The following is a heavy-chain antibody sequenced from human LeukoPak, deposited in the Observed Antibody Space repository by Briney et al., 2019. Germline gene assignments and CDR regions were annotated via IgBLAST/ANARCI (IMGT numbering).Heavy chain of an antibody. D-gene: IGHD5-18*01. J-gene: IGHJ6*03. V-gene: IGHV4-59*08. CDR3: ATSGGYSYGYHYYYMDV. Sequence: SETLSLTCTVSGGSISSYYWSWIRQPPGKGLEWIGCIYYSGSTNYKPSLKSRVTISVDTSKNQFSLKLSSVTAADTAVYYCATSGGYSYGYHYYYMDVWGKGTTVTVSS. CDR2: IYYSGST. CDR1: GGSISSYY.